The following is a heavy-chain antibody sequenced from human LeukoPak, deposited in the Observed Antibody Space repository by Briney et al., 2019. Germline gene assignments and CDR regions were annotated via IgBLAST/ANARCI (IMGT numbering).Heavy chain of an antibody. V-gene: IGHV1-3*01. D-gene: IGHD5-18*01. CDR3: ARVDTATLDY. CDR1: GFTFTNYA. J-gene: IGHJ4*02. CDR2: INAGNGNT. Sequence: ASVKVSCKASGFTFTNYAMHWVRQAPGQRLEWMGWINAGNGNTKYSQKFQGRVTITRDTSASTAYMELSSLRSEDTDVYYCARVDTATLDYWGQGTLVTVSS.